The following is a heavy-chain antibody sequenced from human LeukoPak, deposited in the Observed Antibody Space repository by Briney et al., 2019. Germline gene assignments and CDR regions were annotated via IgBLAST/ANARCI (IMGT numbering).Heavy chain of an antibody. CDR1: GFTFSSYG. CDR3: AKAGIAVAHYYFDY. Sequence: GRSLRLSCAASGFTFSSYGMHWVRQAPGKGLEWVAVISYDESNKYYADSVKGRFTISRDNSKNTLYLQMNSLRAEDTAVYYCAKAGIAVAHYYFDYWGQGTLVTVSS. CDR2: ISYDESNK. V-gene: IGHV3-30*18. D-gene: IGHD6-19*01. J-gene: IGHJ4*02.